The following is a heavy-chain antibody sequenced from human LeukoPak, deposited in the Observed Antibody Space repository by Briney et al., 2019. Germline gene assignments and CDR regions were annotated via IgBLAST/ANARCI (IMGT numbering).Heavy chain of an antibody. CDR2: INCGSSII. V-gene: IGHV3-48*01. Sequence: PGGSLRLSCGASGFTLSSYSMDWVRQAPGKGLEWVSHINCGSSIIYYADSVKGRFTISRDNAGNSLYLQMNSLRAADTAVYYCARVLLERPGIDSFDIWGQGTMVTVSS. D-gene: IGHD1-1*01. CDR3: ARVLLERPGIDSFDI. CDR1: GFTLSSYS. J-gene: IGHJ3*02.